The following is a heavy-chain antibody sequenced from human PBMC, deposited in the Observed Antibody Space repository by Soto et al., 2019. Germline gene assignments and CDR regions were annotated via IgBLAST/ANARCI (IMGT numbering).Heavy chain of an antibody. J-gene: IGHJ4*02. CDR1: GFKFSDYW. CDR2: IKHDTSEA. CDR3: ARDGLLFSGPYRPSRFDY. D-gene: IGHD3-16*02. Sequence: GGSLRLSCAVSGFKFSDYWMSWVRQAPGKGLEWVGNIKHDTSEAHYADSVKGRFTITRDNIKNFLFLQMNGLRSDDTASYYCARDGLLFSGPYRPSRFDYWGLGTLVTGSS. V-gene: IGHV3-7*03.